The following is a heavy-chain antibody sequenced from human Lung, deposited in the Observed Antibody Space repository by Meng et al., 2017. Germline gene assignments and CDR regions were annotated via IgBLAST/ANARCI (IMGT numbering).Heavy chain of an antibody. J-gene: IGHJ4*01. CDR3: ARLGLQTTGLNDC. CDR2: ISASNGHT. D-gene: IGHD3-9*01. CDR1: GYTFTSYG. Sequence: QVQLVQSGAEVKKPWAAVKVSCTASGYTFTSYGITWVRQAPGQGLEWMGWISASNGHTNYAQKLQGRVTMTTDTYTSTAYMELRSLRSDDTAVYYCARLGLQTTGLNDCWGHGTLVTVSS. V-gene: IGHV1-18*01.